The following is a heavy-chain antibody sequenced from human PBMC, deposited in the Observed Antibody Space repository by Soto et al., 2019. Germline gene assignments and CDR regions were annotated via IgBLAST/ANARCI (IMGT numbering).Heavy chain of an antibody. V-gene: IGHV3-33*01. J-gene: IGHJ6*03. D-gene: IGHD3-10*01. CDR2: IWYDGSNK. CDR1: GFTFSSYG. Sequence: GESLKISCAASGFTFSSYGMHWVRQAPGKGLEWVAVIWYDGSNKYYADSVKGRFTISRDNSKNTLYLQMNSLRAEDTAVYYCARAYNNLPPRYYYYYYMDVWGKGTTVTVSS. CDR3: ARAYNNLPPRYYYYYYMDV.